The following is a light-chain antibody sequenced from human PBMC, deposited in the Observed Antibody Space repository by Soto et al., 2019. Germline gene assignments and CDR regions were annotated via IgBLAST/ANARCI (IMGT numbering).Light chain of an antibody. CDR3: SSYTITHIPVI. CDR2: EVS. V-gene: IGLV2-14*01. J-gene: IGLJ2*01. Sequence: QSALTQPASVSGSPGQSITISCTGTSSDVGAYNFVSWHQQHPGKAPKLMIYEVSNRPSGVSNRFSGSKSDNTASLTITGLQAEDEASYYCSSYTITHIPVIFGGGTQLTVL. CDR1: SSDVGAYNF.